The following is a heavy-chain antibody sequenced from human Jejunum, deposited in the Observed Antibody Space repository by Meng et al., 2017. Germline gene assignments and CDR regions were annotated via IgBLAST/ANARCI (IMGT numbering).Heavy chain of an antibody. J-gene: IGHJ4*02. Sequence: LEQVAHGVVGPSMTLPLPSSASVGSVTGRGDYWTWIRQPPGKELEWIGYVFDSGTTKYNPSLSSRVSISSDTSKNQFSLKLTSLTTADTAVYYCATDVYGDVLAYLDHWGQGSLVTVSS. CDR1: VGSVTGRGDY. D-gene: IGHD4-17*01. CDR3: ATDVYGDVLAYLDH. CDR2: VFDSGTT. V-gene: IGHV4-61*08.